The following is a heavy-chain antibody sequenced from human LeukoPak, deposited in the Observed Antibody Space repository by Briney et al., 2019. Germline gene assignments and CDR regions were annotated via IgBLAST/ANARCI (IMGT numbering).Heavy chain of an antibody. CDR2: INPSGGST. CDR3: ARDRRGSSGYYYPLGY. J-gene: IGHJ4*02. D-gene: IGHD3-22*01. Sequence: ASVKVSCKASGYTFTSYYMHWVRQAPGQGLEWMGIINPSGGSTSYAQKFQGRVTMTRDTSTSTVYTELSSLRSEDTAVYYCARDRRGSSGYYYPLGYWGQGTLVTVSS. V-gene: IGHV1-46*01. CDR1: GYTFTSYY.